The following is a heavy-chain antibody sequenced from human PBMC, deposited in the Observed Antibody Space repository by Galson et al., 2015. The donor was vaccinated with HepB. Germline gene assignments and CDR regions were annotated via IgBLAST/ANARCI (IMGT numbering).Heavy chain of an antibody. J-gene: IGHJ4*02. CDR3: AKGWVPATLIDS. D-gene: IGHD1-26*01. V-gene: IGHV3-23*01. CDR2: ISGSGGST. Sequence: WVRQAPGKGLEWVSTISGSGGSTHYADSVKGRFTISRDNSKNTVYLQMNSLRAEDTALYYCAKGWVPATLIDSWGQGTLITVSS.